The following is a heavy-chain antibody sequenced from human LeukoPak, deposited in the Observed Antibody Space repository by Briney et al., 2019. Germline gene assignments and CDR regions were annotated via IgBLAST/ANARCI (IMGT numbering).Heavy chain of an antibody. V-gene: IGHV4-39*01. D-gene: IGHD3-16*01. Sequence: SETLSLTCTVSGNSGSPGTYYWGWIRQPPGKGLEWIGSLYSSGTSYYNPSLKSRVTISVDTSKTQFSLELSSVTAAATAVHYCWGAPDYWGQGTLVTVSS. J-gene: IGHJ4*02. CDR3: WGAPDY. CDR1: GNSGSPGTYY. CDR2: LYSSGTS.